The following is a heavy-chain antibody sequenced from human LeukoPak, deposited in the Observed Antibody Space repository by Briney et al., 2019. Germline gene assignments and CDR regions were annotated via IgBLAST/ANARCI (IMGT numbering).Heavy chain of an antibody. V-gene: IGHV4-39*01. D-gene: IGHD3-3*01. CDR2: IYYSGST. Sequence: SETLSLTCTVSGGSISSSSYYWGWIRQPPGKGLEWIGSIYYSGSTYYNPSLKSRVTISVDTSKNQFSLKLSSVTAADTAVYYCARSYDFWSGYYWGYFDYWGQGTLVTVSS. J-gene: IGHJ4*02. CDR3: ARSYDFWSGYYWGYFDY. CDR1: GGSISSSSYY.